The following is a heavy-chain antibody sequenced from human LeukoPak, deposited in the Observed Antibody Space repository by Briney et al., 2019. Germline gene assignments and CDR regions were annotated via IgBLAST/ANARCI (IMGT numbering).Heavy chain of an antibody. Sequence: PSETLSLTCSVSGGSITGYSWSWIRQPAGKGLEWLGRIYTSGSTNYNPSLKSRVTISVDTSKNQFSLKLSSVTAADTAVYYCARSSGYSSGWGFDYWGQGTLVTVSS. V-gene: IGHV4-4*07. D-gene: IGHD6-19*01. J-gene: IGHJ4*02. CDR1: GGSITGYS. CDR2: IYTSGST. CDR3: ARSSGYSSGWGFDY.